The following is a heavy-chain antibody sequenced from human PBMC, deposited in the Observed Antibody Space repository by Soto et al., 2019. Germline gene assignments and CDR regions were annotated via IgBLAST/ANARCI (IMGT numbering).Heavy chain of an antibody. D-gene: IGHD2-2*01. CDR2: IDWDDDK. V-gene: IGHV2-70*11. CDR3: ARTFFILLVPAAIVFDD. Sequence: SGPTLVNPTQTLTLTCTFSGFSLNTSGMSVSWIRQPPGKALEWLARIDWDDDKYYNTSLKTRLTISKDASKNQVVLTMTNVDPVDTATYYCARTFFILLVPAAIVFDDWGQGNLVTVSS. CDR1: GFSLNTSGMS. J-gene: IGHJ4*02.